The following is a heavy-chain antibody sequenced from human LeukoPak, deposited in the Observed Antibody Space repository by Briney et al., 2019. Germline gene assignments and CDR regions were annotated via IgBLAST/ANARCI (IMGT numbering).Heavy chain of an antibody. CDR1: GGSISSYC. CDR2: IYTSGST. J-gene: IGHJ5*02. CDR3: ARGDTAMAPFDP. V-gene: IGHV4-4*07. Sequence: PSETLSLTCTVSGGSISSYCWSWIRQPAGTGLEWIGRIYTSGSTNYNPSLKSRVTMSVDTSKNQFSLKLSSVTAADTAVYYCARGDTAMAPFDPWGQGTLVTVSS. D-gene: IGHD5-18*01.